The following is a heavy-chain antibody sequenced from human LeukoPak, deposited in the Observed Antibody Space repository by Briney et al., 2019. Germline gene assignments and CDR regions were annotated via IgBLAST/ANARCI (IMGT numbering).Heavy chain of an antibody. V-gene: IGHV5-51*01. J-gene: IGHJ4*02. CDR2: IYPRDSDT. CDR3: TRTQDRIAARS. CDR1: GYSFTSYW. D-gene: IGHD6-13*01. Sequence: GESLKISCKGSGYSFTSYWIGWVRQLPGKGLAWMGIIYPRDSDTRYSPYCQAQVTISADKSINTAYLQWSSLKASDTAIYYCTRTQDRIAARSWGQGTLVTVSS.